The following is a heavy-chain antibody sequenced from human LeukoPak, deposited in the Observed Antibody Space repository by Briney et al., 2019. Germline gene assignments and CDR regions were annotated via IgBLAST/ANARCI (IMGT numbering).Heavy chain of an antibody. CDR3: ARDVTSSGWGGRIDY. J-gene: IGHJ4*02. V-gene: IGHV3-11*05. Sequence: GGSLRLSCAASASAVSVFWMHWIRQAPGRGLEWVSHISSSSGYTNYADSVKGRFTISRDNAKNSLYLQMNSLRAEDTAVYYCARDVTSSGWGGRIDYWGQGTLVTVSS. D-gene: IGHD6-19*01. CDR2: ISSSSGYT. CDR1: ASAVSVFW.